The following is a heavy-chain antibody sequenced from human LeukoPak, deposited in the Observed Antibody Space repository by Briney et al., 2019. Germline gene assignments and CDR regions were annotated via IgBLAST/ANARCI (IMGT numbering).Heavy chain of an antibody. CDR2: IDYSGGT. Sequence: PSQTLSLTCTVSGVSFNSGDYYWSWIRQPPGKGLEWIGYIDYSGGTYYSPSLKSRVSISIDTSKNQFSLKLSSVTAADTAVYYCARDRYFIGFDYWGQGTLVTVSS. V-gene: IGHV4-30-4*01. D-gene: IGHD3-9*01. J-gene: IGHJ4*02. CDR3: ARDRYFIGFDY. CDR1: GVSFNSGDYY.